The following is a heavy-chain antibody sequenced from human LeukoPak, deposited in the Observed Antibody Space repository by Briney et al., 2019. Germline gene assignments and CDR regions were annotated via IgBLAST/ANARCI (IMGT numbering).Heavy chain of an antibody. Sequence: GGSLRLSCAASGFTFSSHWMSWVRQAPRKGLERLANIKEDGSEKYYVDSVKGRFTISRDNAKNSLFLQMNSLRDEDTATYYCVRDLVWDTGRVDYWGQGTLVTVSP. CDR1: GFTFSSHW. CDR3: VRDLVWDTGRVDY. V-gene: IGHV3-7*01. J-gene: IGHJ4*02. D-gene: IGHD3/OR15-3a*01. CDR2: IKEDGSEK.